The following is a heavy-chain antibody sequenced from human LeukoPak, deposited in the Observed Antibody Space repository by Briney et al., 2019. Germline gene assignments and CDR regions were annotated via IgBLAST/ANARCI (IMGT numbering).Heavy chain of an antibody. CDR3: ARVLSGSWDWFDP. CDR1: GFTFSRYW. CDR2: INPDGSTT. D-gene: IGHD3-22*01. Sequence: GGSLRLSCAASGFTFSRYWIHWVRQAPGKGLEWVSRINPDGSTTTYADSVKGRFTISRDNVKNTVYLQMNSLRVEDTAVYYCARVLSGSWDWFDPWGQGTLVTVSS. J-gene: IGHJ5*02. V-gene: IGHV3-74*01.